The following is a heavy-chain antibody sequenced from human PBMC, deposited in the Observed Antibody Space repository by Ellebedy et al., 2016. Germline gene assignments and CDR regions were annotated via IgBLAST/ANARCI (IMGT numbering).Heavy chain of an antibody. Sequence: ASVKVSCXASGYTFTGYYMHWVRQAPGQGLEWMGWINPNSGGTNYAQKFQGRVTMTRDTSISTAYMELSRLRSDDTAVYYCARGPVVVAHGYWFDPWGQGTLVTVSS. V-gene: IGHV1-2*02. CDR3: ARGPVVVAHGYWFDP. CDR1: GYTFTGYY. CDR2: INPNSGGT. D-gene: IGHD3-22*01. J-gene: IGHJ5*02.